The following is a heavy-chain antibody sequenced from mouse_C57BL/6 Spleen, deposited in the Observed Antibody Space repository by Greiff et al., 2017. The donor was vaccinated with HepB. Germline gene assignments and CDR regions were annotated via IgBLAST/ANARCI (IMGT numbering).Heavy chain of an antibody. D-gene: IGHD1-1*01. J-gene: IGHJ1*03. CDR2: IYPRSGNT. CDR3: AGGSSLYWYFDV. Sequence: VQRVESGAELARPGASVKLSCKASGYTFTSYGISWVKQRTGQGLEWIGEIYPRSGNTYYNEKFKGKATLTADKSSSTAYMELRSLTSEDSAVYFCAGGSSLYWYFDVWGTGTTVTVSS. V-gene: IGHV1-81*01. CDR1: GYTFTSYG.